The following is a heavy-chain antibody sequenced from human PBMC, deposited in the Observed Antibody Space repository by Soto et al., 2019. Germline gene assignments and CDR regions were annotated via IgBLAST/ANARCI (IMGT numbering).Heavy chain of an antibody. D-gene: IGHD6-19*01. CDR2: IKQGGYEK. CDR3: ARDADASGWYHYGMDV. J-gene: IGHJ6*02. Sequence: PGGSLRLSCAASGFTLSSYWMNWVRQAPGKGLEWVANIKQGGYEKYYVDSVRGRFFISRDNAKNSLYLQLNSLRAEDTAVYYCARDADASGWYHYGMDVWGQGTLVTVSS. V-gene: IGHV3-7*01. CDR1: GFTLSSYW.